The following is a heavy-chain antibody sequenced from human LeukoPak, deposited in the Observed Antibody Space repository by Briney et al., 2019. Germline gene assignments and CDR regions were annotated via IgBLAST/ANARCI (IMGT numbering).Heavy chain of an antibody. J-gene: IGHJ4*02. Sequence: PGGSLRLSCAASGFTFSSYAMSWVRQAPGKGLEWVSAIDISGTSTYYADSVRGRFTISKDTSKNTLYLQMNSLRAEDTAVYYCARGLLAAAGIDYWGQGALVTVSS. CDR2: IDISGTST. V-gene: IGHV3-23*05. CDR3: ARGLLAAAGIDY. D-gene: IGHD6-13*01. CDR1: GFTFSSYA.